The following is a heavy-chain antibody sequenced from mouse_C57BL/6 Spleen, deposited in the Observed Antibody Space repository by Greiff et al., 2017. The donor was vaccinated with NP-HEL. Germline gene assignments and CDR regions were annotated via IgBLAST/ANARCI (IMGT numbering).Heavy chain of an antibody. CDR3: AREDGSSYEDY. V-gene: IGHV1-54*01. D-gene: IGHD1-1*01. J-gene: IGHJ2*01. CDR2: INPGSGGT. CDR1: GYAFTNYL. Sequence: VQLQQSGAELVRPGTSVKVSCKASGYAFTNYLIEWVKQRPGQGLEWIGVINPGSGGTTYNEKFKGKATLTADKSSSTAYMQLSSLTSEDSAVYFCAREDGSSYEDYWGQGTTLTVSS.